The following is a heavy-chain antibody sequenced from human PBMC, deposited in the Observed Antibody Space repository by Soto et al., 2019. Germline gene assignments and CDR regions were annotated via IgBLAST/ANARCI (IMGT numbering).Heavy chain of an antibody. CDR2: FDPEDGET. V-gene: IGHV1-24*01. CDR3: AILASGSYRFNWFDP. CDR1: GYTFTSYG. Sequence: ASVKVSCKASGYTFTSYGISWVRQAPGQGLEWMGGFDPEDGETIYAQKFQGRVTMTEDTSTDTAYMELSSLRSEDTAVYYCAILASGSYRFNWFDPWGQGTLVTVSS. J-gene: IGHJ5*02. D-gene: IGHD3-10*01.